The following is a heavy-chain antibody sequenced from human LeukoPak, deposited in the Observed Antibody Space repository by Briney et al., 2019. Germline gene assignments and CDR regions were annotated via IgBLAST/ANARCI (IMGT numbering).Heavy chain of an antibody. CDR1: GGSISSYY. V-gene: IGHV4-59*08. Sequence: SETLSLTCTVSGGSISSYYWSWIRQPPGKGLEWIGYIYHSGSTNYNPSLKSRVTISVDTSKNQFSLKLRSVTAADTAVYYCARRRIAGQYFYYWGQGTLVTVSS. D-gene: IGHD6-13*01. CDR2: IYHSGST. J-gene: IGHJ4*02. CDR3: ARRRIAGQYFYY.